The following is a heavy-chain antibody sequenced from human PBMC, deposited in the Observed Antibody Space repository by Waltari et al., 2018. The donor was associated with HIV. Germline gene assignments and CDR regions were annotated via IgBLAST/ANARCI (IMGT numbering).Heavy chain of an antibody. D-gene: IGHD4-17*01. CDR2: INHSGST. Sequence: QVQLQQWGAGLLKPSETLSLTCAVYGGSFSGYYWSWIRQPPGKGLEWIGEINHSGSTNYNPSLKSRVTISVDTSKNQFSLKLSSVTAADTAVYYCARQKHDYGDYKGEGWFDPWGQGTLVTVSS. V-gene: IGHV4-34*01. CDR3: ARQKHDYGDYKGEGWFDP. J-gene: IGHJ5*02. CDR1: GGSFSGYY.